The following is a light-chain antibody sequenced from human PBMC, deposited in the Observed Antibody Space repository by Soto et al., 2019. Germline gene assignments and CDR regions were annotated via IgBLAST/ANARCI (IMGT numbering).Light chain of an antibody. CDR3: QQYSSIVS. Sequence: DIQMTQSPSSLSASVGDRVTIACQSSHDVSRNLNWLQQKPGEAPKLLIYDASNLERGVPSRFSGSVSGTYFTLIISSLQPEEVATYYCQQYSSIVSFGVGTAIEIK. V-gene: IGKV1-33*01. CDR2: DAS. CDR1: HDVSRN. J-gene: IGKJ4*01.